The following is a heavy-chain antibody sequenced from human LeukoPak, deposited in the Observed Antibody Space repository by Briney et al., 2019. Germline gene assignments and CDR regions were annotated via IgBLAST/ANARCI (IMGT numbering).Heavy chain of an antibody. CDR1: GGSISSGGYY. D-gene: IGHD3-22*01. CDR2: IYYSGST. CDR3: ARSDDYYDSGMDV. Sequence: SETLSLTCTVSGGSISSGGYYWSWIRQHPGEGLEWIGYIYYSGSTYYNPSLKSRVTISVDTSKNQFSLKLSSVTAADTAVYYCARSDDYYDSGMDVWGQGTTVTVSS. V-gene: IGHV4-31*03. J-gene: IGHJ6*02.